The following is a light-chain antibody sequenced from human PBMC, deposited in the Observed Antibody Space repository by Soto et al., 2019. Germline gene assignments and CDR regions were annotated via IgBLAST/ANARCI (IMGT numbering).Light chain of an antibody. J-gene: IGLJ2*01. Sequence: QSVLTQPPSVSGAPGQRVTISCTGSSSNIGAGYVVHWYQQLPGTAPKLLINGNSNRPSGVPDRFSGSKSGTSASLAITGLQAEDEADYYCQSYDRSLSAVFGGGTKVTVL. CDR3: QSYDRSLSAV. CDR1: SSNIGAGYV. V-gene: IGLV1-40*01. CDR2: GNS.